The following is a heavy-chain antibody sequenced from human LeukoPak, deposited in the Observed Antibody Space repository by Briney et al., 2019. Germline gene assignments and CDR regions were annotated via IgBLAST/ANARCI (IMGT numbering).Heavy chain of an antibody. CDR1: GFTFSSYS. D-gene: IGHD3-3*01. CDR3: ARDQFLADI. V-gene: IGHV3-21*01. Sequence: PGGSLRLSCAASGFTFSSYSMNWVRQAPGKGLEWVSSISGSGSYIYYADSVKGRFTISRDNAKKSLYLQMSSLRAEDTAVYYCARDQFLADIWGQGTMVTVSS. CDR2: ISGSGSYI. J-gene: IGHJ3*02.